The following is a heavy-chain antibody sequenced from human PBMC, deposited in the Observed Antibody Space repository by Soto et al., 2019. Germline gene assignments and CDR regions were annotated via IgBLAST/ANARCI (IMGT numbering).Heavy chain of an antibody. CDR3: ARGAYGETPYNWFDP. Sequence: SETLSLTCTVAGGSISSGDYYWSWIRQPPGKGLEWIGYIYYSGSTYYNPSLKSRVTISVDTSKNQFSLKLSSVTAADTAVYYCARGAYGETPYNWFDPWGQGTLVTVSS. CDR2: IYYSGST. D-gene: IGHD4-17*01. V-gene: IGHV4-30-4*01. J-gene: IGHJ5*02. CDR1: GGSISSGDYY.